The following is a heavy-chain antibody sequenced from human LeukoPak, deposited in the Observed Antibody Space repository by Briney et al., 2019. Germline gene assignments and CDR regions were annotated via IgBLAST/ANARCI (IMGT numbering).Heavy chain of an antibody. Sequence: GGSLRLSCAASGFTFSSYSMNWVRQAPGKGLEWVSYISSSGGTIYYADSLKGRFTISRDNGKNSLYLQISSLRAEDTAVYYCARGTLVDYWGQGTLVTVSS. CDR3: ARGTLVDY. CDR1: GFTFSSYS. CDR2: ISSSGGTI. J-gene: IGHJ4*02. V-gene: IGHV3-48*04. D-gene: IGHD3-10*01.